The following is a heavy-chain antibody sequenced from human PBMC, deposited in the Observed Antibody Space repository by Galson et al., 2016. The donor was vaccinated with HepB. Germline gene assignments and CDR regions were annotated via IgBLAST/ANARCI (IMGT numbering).Heavy chain of an antibody. CDR2: IIPILNTA. CDR3: ARADSSSYGYYFQH. V-gene: IGHV1-69*13. Sequence: SVKVSCKASGGTFSSYAFSWVRQAPGQGLEWMGGIIPILNTAKYAQKFQGRVTTTADESSSTAYMELSSLRSEDTAVYYCARADSSSYGYYFQHWGQGTLGTVSS. CDR1: GGTFSSYA. J-gene: IGHJ1*01. D-gene: IGHD3-22*01.